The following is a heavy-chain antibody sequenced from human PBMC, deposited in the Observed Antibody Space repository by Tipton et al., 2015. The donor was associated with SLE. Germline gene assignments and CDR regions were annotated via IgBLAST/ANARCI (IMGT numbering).Heavy chain of an antibody. D-gene: IGHD2-2*01. CDR3: ARHRGIPVGHYMDV. CDR1: GGSISSSTYN. CDR2: VYDSGNT. V-gene: IGHV4-39*07. Sequence: TLSLTCSVSGGSISSSTYNWGWIRQSPGKGLEWIGSVYDSGNTFYSPSLKSRVSISLETSKNQFSLRLTSVTAADTAVYYCARHRGIPVGHYMDVWGKGTTVTVSS. J-gene: IGHJ6*03.